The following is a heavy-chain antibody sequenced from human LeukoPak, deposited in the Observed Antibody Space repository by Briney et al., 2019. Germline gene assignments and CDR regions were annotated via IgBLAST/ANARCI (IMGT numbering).Heavy chain of an antibody. J-gene: IGHJ4*02. D-gene: IGHD6-13*01. CDR3: ARVPTFPGYSSSWYGATNYFDY. CDR2: ISAYNGNT. Sequence: ASVKVSCKASGYTFTSYGISWVRQAPGQGLEWMGWISAYNGNTNHAQKLQGRVTMTTDTSTSTAYMELRSLRSDDTAVYYCARVPTFPGYSSSWYGATNYFDYWGQGTLVTVSS. V-gene: IGHV1-18*01. CDR1: GYTFTSYG.